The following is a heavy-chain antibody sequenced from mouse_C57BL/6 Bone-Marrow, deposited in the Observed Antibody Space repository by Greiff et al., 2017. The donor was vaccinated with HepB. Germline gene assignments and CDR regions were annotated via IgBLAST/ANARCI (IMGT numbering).Heavy chain of an antibody. CDR3: ARPPRQLRLWFAY. D-gene: IGHD3-2*02. Sequence: VQLQQSGAELARPGASVKLSCKASGYTFTSYGISWVKQRTGQGLEWIGEIYPRSGNTYYNEKFKGKATLTADKSSSTAYMELRSLTSEDSAVYFCARPPRQLRLWFAYWGQGTLVTVSA. CDR2: IYPRSGNT. CDR1: GYTFTSYG. V-gene: IGHV1-81*01. J-gene: IGHJ3*01.